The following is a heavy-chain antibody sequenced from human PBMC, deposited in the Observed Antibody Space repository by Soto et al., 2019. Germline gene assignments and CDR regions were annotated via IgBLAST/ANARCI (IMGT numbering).Heavy chain of an antibody. J-gene: IGHJ4*02. CDR3: ARGYYYDSSGYSPIFDY. CDR2: IYYSGST. CDR1: GGSISSGDYY. Sequence: SETLSLTCTVSGGSISSGDYYWSWIRQPPGKGLEWIGYIYYSGSTYYNPSLKSRVTISVDTSKNQFSLKLSSVTAADTAVYYCARGYYYDSSGYSPIFDYWGQGTLVTVSS. V-gene: IGHV4-30-4*01. D-gene: IGHD3-22*01.